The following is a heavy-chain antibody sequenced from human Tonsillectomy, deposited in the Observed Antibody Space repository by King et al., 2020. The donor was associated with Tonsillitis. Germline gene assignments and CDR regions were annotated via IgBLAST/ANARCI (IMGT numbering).Heavy chain of an antibody. CDR2: INSDGSST. J-gene: IGHJ4*02. D-gene: IGHD1-14*01. CDR1: RFIFSNFW. V-gene: IGHV3-74*01. Sequence: VQLVESGGGLVQPGGSLRLSCVASRFIFSNFWMHWVRQDPGKGLVWVSRINSDGSSTDYAGSVKGRFTTSRDNAKDTLYLEMKSLRAEDTAVYYCARGAEHDITLTYFDFWGPGSLVTVSS. CDR3: ARGAEHDITLTYFDF.